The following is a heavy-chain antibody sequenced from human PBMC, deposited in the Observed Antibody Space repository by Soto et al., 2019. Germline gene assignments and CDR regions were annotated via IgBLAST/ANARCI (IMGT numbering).Heavy chain of an antibody. CDR1: GFTFSSYA. Sequence: PGGSLRLSCAASGFTFSSYAMSWVRQAPGKGLDWVSTISETGSNTYYADSVKGRFSISRDNSKNTLYLQVNSLRAEDTAVYYCAKSRSSWYASYFDFWGQGTLVTVSS. V-gene: IGHV3-23*01. J-gene: IGHJ4*02. CDR3: AKSRSSWYASYFDF. D-gene: IGHD6-13*01. CDR2: ISETGSNT.